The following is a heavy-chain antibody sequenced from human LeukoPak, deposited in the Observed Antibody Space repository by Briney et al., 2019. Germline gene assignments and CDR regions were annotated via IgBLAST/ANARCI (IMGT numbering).Heavy chain of an antibody. Sequence: GGSLRLSCAASGFTFSSYWMSWVRQAPGKGLEWVANIKQDGSEKYYVDSVKGRFTISRDNAKNSLYLQMNSLRAEDTAVYYCARVPGGTVVVITDIYFDYWGQGTLVTVSS. CDR3: ARVPGGTVVVITDIYFDY. CDR2: IKQDGSEK. D-gene: IGHD3-22*01. CDR1: GFTFSSYW. J-gene: IGHJ4*02. V-gene: IGHV3-7*01.